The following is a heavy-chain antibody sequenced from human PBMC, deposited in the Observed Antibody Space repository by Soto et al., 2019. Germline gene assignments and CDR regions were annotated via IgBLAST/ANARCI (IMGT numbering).Heavy chain of an antibody. Sequence: PGGSLRLSCTVSGSTFGDYAMSWVRQAPGKGLEWVGFIRSKAYGGTTEYAASVKGRFTISRDDSKSIAYLQMNSLKTEDTAVYYCTRRDGYKYPFFDYWGQGTLVTVSS. V-gene: IGHV3-49*04. D-gene: IGHD5-12*01. CDR2: IRSKAYGGTT. CDR1: GSTFGDYA. J-gene: IGHJ4*02. CDR3: TRRDGYKYPFFDY.